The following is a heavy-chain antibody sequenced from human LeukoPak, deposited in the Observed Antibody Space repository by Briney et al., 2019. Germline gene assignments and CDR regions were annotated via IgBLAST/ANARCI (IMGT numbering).Heavy chain of an antibody. J-gene: IGHJ4*02. CDR1: GGTFSSYA. V-gene: IGHV1-69*01. Sequence: SVKVSCKASGGTFSSYAISWVRQAPGQGLEWMGGIIPILGTANYAQKFQGRVTITADESTSTAYMELSSLRSEDTAVYYCARGSCDDYRCYFDYWGQGTLVTVSS. CDR2: IIPILGTA. CDR3: ARGSCDDYRCYFDY. D-gene: IGHD4-11*01.